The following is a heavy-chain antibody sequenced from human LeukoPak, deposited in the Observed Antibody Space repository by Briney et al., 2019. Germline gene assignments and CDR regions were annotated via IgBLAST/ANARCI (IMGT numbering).Heavy chain of an antibody. CDR2: IRYDGSNK. J-gene: IGHJ4*02. Sequence: GGSLRLSCAASGFTFSSYGMHWVRRAPGKGLEWVAFIRYDGSNKYYADSVKGRFTISRDNAKNTLYLQMNSLRAEDTAVYYCAREMGAAALPLPDYWGQGTLVTVSS. CDR3: AREMGAAALPLPDY. V-gene: IGHV3-30*02. D-gene: IGHD6-13*01. CDR1: GFTFSSYG.